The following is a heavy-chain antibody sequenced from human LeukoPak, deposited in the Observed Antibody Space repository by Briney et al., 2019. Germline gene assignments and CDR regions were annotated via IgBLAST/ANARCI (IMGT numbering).Heavy chain of an antibody. Sequence: PSGTPSPTFAVFCGAPRGFYWGWVRQPPRKGAGVIWGNQHNGDTNYNPSLASRVTMFIDTSKNQFSLKLHSVTAADTAVYYCATTSKDMTTVTYGLSDSWGQGTLVTISS. CDR3: ATTSKDMTTVTYGLSDS. J-gene: IGHJ5*01. V-gene: IGHV4-34*01. D-gene: IGHD4-17*01. CDR1: CGAPRGFY. CDR2: QHNGDT.